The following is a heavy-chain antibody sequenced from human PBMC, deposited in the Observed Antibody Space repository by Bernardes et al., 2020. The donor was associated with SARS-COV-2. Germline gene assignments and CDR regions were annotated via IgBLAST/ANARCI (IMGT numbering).Heavy chain of an antibody. CDR1: GGSVSSDSFY. D-gene: IGHD5-18*01. Sequence: SETLSLTCTVSGGSVSSDSFYWSWIPQPQGKELEWIRDHYYSGSTNYNPSLKSRVTISVDTSKNQFSLKLTSVTAADTAVYYCARLGYSYSWEIDYWGQGTLVTVSS. CDR2: HYYSGST. J-gene: IGHJ4*02. CDR3: ARLGYSYSWEIDY. V-gene: IGHV4-61*01.